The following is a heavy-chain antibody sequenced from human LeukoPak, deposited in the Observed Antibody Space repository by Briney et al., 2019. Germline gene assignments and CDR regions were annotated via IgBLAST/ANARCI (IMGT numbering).Heavy chain of an antibody. CDR2: VYDSGAT. V-gene: IGHV4-30-2*01. CDR1: GGSFSSGAYY. J-gene: IGHJ4*02. D-gene: IGHD2-21*02. Sequence: SQTLSLTCAVSGGSFSSGAYYWSWIRQPQGKGLEWVGSVYDSGATYSNPSLMSRVTMSGNRSKNQFSLKLNSVAAADTAVYYCAREGLGTAMEYWGQGKLVFVSS. CDR3: AREGLGTAMEY.